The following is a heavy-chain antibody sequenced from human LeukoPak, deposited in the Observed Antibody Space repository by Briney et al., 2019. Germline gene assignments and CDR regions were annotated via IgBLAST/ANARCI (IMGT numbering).Heavy chain of an antibody. J-gene: IGHJ6*03. D-gene: IGHD2-15*01. CDR1: GFTFSSYW. V-gene: IGHV3-74*01. CDR2: INTDGSIT. CDR3: AKGGHVVVVAATRYYYYYMDV. Sequence: GGSLSLSCAASGFTFSSYWMHWVRQAPGKGLVWVSRINTDGSITSYADSVKGRFTISRDNGKNTLNLQMNSLRAEDTAVYYCAKGGHVVVVAATRYYYYYMDVWGKGTTVTISS.